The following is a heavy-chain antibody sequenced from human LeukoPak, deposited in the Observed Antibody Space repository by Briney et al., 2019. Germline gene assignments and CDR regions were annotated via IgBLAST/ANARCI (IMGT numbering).Heavy chain of an antibody. CDR3: ARALGYYDSSGYFY. Sequence: PGGSLRLSCAASGFTFSGYSMNWVRQAPGKGLEWVSSISSSSSYIYYADSVKGRFTISRDNAKDSLYLQMNSLRAEDTAVYYCARALGYYDSSGYFYWGQGTLVTVSS. D-gene: IGHD3-22*01. J-gene: IGHJ4*02. CDR2: ISSSSSYI. CDR1: GFTFSGYS. V-gene: IGHV3-21*01.